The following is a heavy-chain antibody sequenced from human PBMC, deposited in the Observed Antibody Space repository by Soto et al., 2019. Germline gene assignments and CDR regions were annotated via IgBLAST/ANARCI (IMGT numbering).Heavy chain of an antibody. Sequence: EVQLVESGGGLVQPGGSLKLSCAASGFTFSGSAMHWFRQAYGKGLEWVGRIRSKANSYATAYAASVKGRFTISRDDSKNTAYLQMNSLKTEDTAVYYCTRIRLLWFADHAFDIWGQGTMVTVSS. CDR1: GFTFSGSA. CDR2: IRSKANSYAT. CDR3: TRIRLLWFADHAFDI. D-gene: IGHD3-10*01. J-gene: IGHJ3*02. V-gene: IGHV3-73*01.